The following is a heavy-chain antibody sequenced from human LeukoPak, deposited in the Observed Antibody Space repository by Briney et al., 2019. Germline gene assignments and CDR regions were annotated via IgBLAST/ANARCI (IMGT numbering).Heavy chain of an antibody. CDR2: ISGSGGST. D-gene: IGHD3-9*01. CDR1: GFTFTSYA. CDR3: AKQSAGYPAWFDY. V-gene: IGHV3-23*01. Sequence: GGSLRLSCAASGFTFTSYAVSWVRQAPGKGLEWVSAISGSGGSTYYADSVKGRFTISRDNSKNTLYLQMNSLRAEDTAVYYCAKQSAGYPAWFDYWGQGTLVTVSS. J-gene: IGHJ4*02.